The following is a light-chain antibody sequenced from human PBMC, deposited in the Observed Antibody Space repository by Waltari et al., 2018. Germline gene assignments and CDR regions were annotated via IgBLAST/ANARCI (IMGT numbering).Light chain of an antibody. V-gene: IGLV1-47*01. J-gene: IGLJ1*01. Sequence: QSVLTQPPSASGTPGHRVTIACSGGRTNIGSNYVYWYQQLPGTAPKLLIYRNNQRPSGVPDRFSGSKSGTSASLAISGLRSEDEADYYCAAWDDSLSGYVFGTGTKVTVL. CDR1: RTNIGSNY. CDR3: AAWDDSLSGYV. CDR2: RNN.